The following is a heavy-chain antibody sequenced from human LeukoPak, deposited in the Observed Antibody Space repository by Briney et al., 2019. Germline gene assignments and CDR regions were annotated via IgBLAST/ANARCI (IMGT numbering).Heavy chain of an antibody. CDR1: GFTVSSNY. CDR3: ASAYYGDYGGY. CDR2: IYPNGDA. J-gene: IGHJ4*02. V-gene: IGHV3-66*01. Sequence: PGGSLRLSCAASGFTVSSNYMSWVRQAPGKGLEWVSVIYPNGDAYYADSLKGRFTISRDTSKNTMYPQMNSLSAEDTAVYYCASAYYGDYGGYWGQGTLVTVSA. D-gene: IGHD4-17*01.